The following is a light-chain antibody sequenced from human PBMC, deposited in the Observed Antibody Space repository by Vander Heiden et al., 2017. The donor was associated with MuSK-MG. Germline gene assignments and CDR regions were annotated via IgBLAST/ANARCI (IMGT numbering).Light chain of an antibody. V-gene: IGLV1-47*01. CDR1: SSNIGSNY. J-gene: IGLJ3*02. CDR3: AAWDDSLSGWV. CDR2: RNK. Sequence: QSVLTQPPSASGTPGQRVTIPCSGSSSNIGSNYVYWYQQLPGTAPKLLIYRNKQRPSGVPDRFSGSKSGTSASLAISGLRSEDEADYYCAAWDDSLSGWVFGGGTKLTVL.